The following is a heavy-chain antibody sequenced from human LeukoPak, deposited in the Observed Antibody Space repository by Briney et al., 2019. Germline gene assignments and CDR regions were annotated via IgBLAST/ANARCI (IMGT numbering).Heavy chain of an antibody. CDR3: ARDCFAENNY. J-gene: IGHJ4*02. CDR2: IKQDGSET. CDR1: EFSFSDYW. D-gene: IGHD2-21*01. V-gene: IGHV3-7*01. Sequence: GGSLRLSCTDSEFSFSDYWMTWVRQVPGKGLKWVANIKQDGSETYYVDSVRGRFTISRDNARKSLYLQMNSLRVEDTAVYFCARDCFAENNYWGQGILVTVSS.